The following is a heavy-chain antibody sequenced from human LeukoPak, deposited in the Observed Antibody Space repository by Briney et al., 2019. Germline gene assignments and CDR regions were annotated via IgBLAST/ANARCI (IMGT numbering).Heavy chain of an antibody. J-gene: IGHJ4*02. V-gene: IGHV4-4*02. Sequence: SETLSLTCAVSGDSISTNNWWSWVRQPPGKGLEWIGSIYYSGSTYYNPSLKSRVTISLDTSKNQFSLKVSSATAADTAVYYCARGPTLDYFDYWGQGTLVTVSS. CDR2: IYYSGST. CDR1: GDSISTNNW. CDR3: ARGPTLDYFDY. D-gene: IGHD3-16*01.